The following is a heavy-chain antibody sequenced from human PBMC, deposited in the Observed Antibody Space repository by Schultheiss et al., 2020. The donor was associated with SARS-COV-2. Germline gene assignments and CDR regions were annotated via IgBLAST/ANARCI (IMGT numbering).Heavy chain of an antibody. CDR1: GGSFSGYY. V-gene: IGHV4-34*01. CDR3: ARARAAPPLDYYYYMDV. Sequence: SQTLSLTCAVYGGSFSGYYWSWIRQPPGKGLEWIGEINHSGSTNYNPSLKSRVTMSVDTSKNQFSLKLSSVTAADTAVYYCARARAAPPLDYYYYMDVWGKGTTVTVSS. J-gene: IGHJ6*03. D-gene: IGHD2-15*01. CDR2: INHSGST.